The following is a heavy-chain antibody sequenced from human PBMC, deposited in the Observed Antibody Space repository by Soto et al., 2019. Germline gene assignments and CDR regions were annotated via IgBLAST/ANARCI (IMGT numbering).Heavy chain of an antibody. CDR2: TYYRSKWYN. CDR1: GDSVSSNSAA. D-gene: IGHD2-8*01. Sequence: SQPLSLTCAISGDSVSSNSAAWNWIRQSPSRGLEWLGRTYYRSKWYNDYAVSVKSRITINPDTSKNQFSLQLNSVTPEDTAVYYCARGYCTNGVCYKYFDYWGQGTLVTVSS. CDR3: ARGYCTNGVCYKYFDY. J-gene: IGHJ4*02. V-gene: IGHV6-1*01.